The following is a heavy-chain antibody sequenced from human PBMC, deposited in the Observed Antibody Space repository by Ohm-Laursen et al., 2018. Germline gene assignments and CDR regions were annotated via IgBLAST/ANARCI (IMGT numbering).Heavy chain of an antibody. V-gene: IGHV4-59*08. Sequence: TLSLTCTVSGGSISSYYWSWIRQPPGKGLEWIGYIYYSGSTNYNPSLKSRVTISVDTSKNQFSLKLSSVTAEDTAVYYCARLSSRIDYWGQGTLVTVSS. J-gene: IGHJ4*02. CDR3: ARLSSRIDY. CDR2: IYYSGST. CDR1: GGSISSYY.